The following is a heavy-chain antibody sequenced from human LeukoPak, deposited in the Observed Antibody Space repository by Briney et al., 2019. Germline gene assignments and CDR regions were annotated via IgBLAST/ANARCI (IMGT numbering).Heavy chain of an antibody. J-gene: IGHJ4*02. Sequence: GGSLRLSCAASGFTFSSYAMHWVRQAPGKGLEWVAVISYDGSNKYYADSVKGRFTISRDNSKNTLYLQMNSLRAEDTVVYYCARDGQTVYNWNDLAYWGQGTLVTVSS. CDR1: GFTFSSYA. V-gene: IGHV3-30-3*01. CDR3: ARDGQTVYNWNDLAY. CDR2: ISYDGSNK. D-gene: IGHD1-1*01.